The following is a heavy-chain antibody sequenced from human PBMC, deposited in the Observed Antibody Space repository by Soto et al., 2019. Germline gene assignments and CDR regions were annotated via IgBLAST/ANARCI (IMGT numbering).Heavy chain of an antibody. CDR1: GYTFTSYG. CDR2: ISAYNGNT. Sequence: GASVKVSCKASGYTFTSYGISWVRQAPGQGLEWMGWISAYNGNTNYAQKLQGRVTMTTDTSASTAYMELRSLRSDDTAVYYCARDIVVVPAAGYYYGMDVWGQGTTVTVS. V-gene: IGHV1-18*04. CDR3: ARDIVVVPAAGYYYGMDV. D-gene: IGHD2-2*01. J-gene: IGHJ6*02.